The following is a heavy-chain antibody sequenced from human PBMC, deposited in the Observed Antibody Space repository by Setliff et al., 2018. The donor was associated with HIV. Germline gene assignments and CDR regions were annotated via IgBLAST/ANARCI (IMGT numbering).Heavy chain of an antibody. Sequence: SETLSLTCAVYGESFNTYFWSWIRQPPGKGLEWIGQINHSGSTNYNPSLRSRVTISIGTSKNQFSLKLSSVTAADMAVYYCATGLIMAPDYWGQGSLVTVSS. D-gene: IGHD2-8*01. CDR2: INHSGST. CDR3: ATGLIMAPDY. V-gene: IGHV4-34*01. J-gene: IGHJ4*02. CDR1: GESFNTYF.